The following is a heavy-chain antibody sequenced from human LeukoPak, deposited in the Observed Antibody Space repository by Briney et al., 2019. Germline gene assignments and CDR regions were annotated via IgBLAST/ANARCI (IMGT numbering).Heavy chain of an antibody. J-gene: IGHJ4*02. Sequence: PGGSLRLSCTASGFTFGDYAMSWVRQAPGKGLEWVGFIRSKAYGGTTEYAASVKGRFTISRDDSKSIAYLQMNSLKTEDTAVYYCTRPNNYDFWSGCYLPFDYWGQGTLVTVSS. V-gene: IGHV3-49*04. D-gene: IGHD3-3*01. CDR2: IRSKAYGGTT. CDR1: GFTFGDYA. CDR3: TRPNNYDFWSGCYLPFDY.